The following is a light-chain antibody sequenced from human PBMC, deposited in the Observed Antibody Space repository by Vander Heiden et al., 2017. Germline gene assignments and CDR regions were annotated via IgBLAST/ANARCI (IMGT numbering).Light chain of an antibody. J-gene: IGLJ2*01. CDR2: DVT. V-gene: IGLV2-14*01. CDR1: RSDVGGYHY. Sequence: QSALTQPASVSGSPGQSLTISCTGTRSDVGGYHYVSWYQQHPANAPNLMIYDVTNRPSGVSNRFSASKSGNTAFLTISGLQAEDDADYYCSSVTSSNTLVFGGGTKLTVV. CDR3: SSVTSSNTLV.